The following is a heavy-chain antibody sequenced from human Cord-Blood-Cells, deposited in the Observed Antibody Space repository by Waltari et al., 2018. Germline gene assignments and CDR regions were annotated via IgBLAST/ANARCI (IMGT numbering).Heavy chain of an antibody. CDR3: ARHFWGATTIDY. D-gene: IGHD1-26*01. CDR1: GGSISSSSYY. V-gene: IGHV4-39*01. Sequence: QLQLQESGPGLVKPSETLSLTCPVAGGSISSSSYYWAWTRQPPGKGLEWIGSIYYSGSTYYNPSLKSRVTISVDTSKNQFSLKLSSVTAADTAVYYCARHFWGATTIDYWGQGTLVTVSS. CDR2: IYYSGST. J-gene: IGHJ4*02.